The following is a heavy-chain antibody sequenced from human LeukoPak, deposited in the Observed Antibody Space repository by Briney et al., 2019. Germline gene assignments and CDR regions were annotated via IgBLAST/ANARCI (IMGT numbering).Heavy chain of an antibody. CDR3: ARRDYRYYYYYMDV. CDR1: GGTFSSYA. J-gene: IGHJ6*03. Sequence: ASVKVSCKASGGTFSSYAISWVRQAPGQGLEWMGWINPNSGGTNYAQKFQGRVTMTRDTSISTAYMELSRLRSDDTAVYYCARRDYRYYYYYMDVWGKGTTVTVSS. V-gene: IGHV1-2*02. D-gene: IGHD4-11*01. CDR2: INPNSGGT.